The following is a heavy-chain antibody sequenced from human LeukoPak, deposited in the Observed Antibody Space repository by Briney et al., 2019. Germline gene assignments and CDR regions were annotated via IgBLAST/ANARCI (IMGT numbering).Heavy chain of an antibody. D-gene: IGHD5-24*01. Sequence: ASVKVSCKASGYTFTGYYMHWVREAPGQGLEWMGWINPNSGATTYAQKFQGRVTMTRDTSISTAYMELSRLRSDDTAVYYCAREEGEMSTMLTLSLGYWGQGTLVTVSS. CDR3: AREEGEMSTMLTLSLGY. V-gene: IGHV1-2*02. J-gene: IGHJ4*02. CDR1: GYTFTGYY. CDR2: INPNSGAT.